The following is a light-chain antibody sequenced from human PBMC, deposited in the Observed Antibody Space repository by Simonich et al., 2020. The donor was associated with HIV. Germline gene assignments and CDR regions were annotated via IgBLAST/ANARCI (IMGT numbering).Light chain of an antibody. Sequence: AIQLTQSPSSLSASVGDRVTITSRARQGISSALAWYQQKPGKAPKLLIYDASSLESGVPSRFSGSGSGTDFTLTISSLQPEDFATYYCQQANSFPYTFGQGTKLEIK. CDR3: QQANSFPYT. CDR1: QGISSA. CDR2: DAS. V-gene: IGKV1-13*02. J-gene: IGKJ2*01.